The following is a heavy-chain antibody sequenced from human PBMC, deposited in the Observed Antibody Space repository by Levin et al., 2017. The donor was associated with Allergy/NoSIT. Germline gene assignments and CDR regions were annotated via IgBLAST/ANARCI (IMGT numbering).Heavy chain of an antibody. D-gene: IGHD6-13*01. CDR3: AKGAAAAGDLFDY. CDR2: ISWNSHKI. Sequence: GGSLRLSCAASGFTFDDYAMHWVRQAPGKGLEWVSSISWNSHKIDYADSVKGRFTISRDTAKNSLFLQMNSLRAEDTALYYCAKGAAAAGDLFDYWGQGTLVTVSS. J-gene: IGHJ4*02. V-gene: IGHV3-9*01. CDR1: GFTFDDYA.